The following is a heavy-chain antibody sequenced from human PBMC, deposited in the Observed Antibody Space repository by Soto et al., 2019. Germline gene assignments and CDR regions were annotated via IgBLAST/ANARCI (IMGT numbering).Heavy chain of an antibody. D-gene: IGHD3-10*01. CDR3: ARLPMV. J-gene: IGHJ4*02. V-gene: IGHV4-30-2*01. Sequence: SSETLSLTCAVSGGSISSGGYSWSWIRQPPGKGLEWIGYIYHSGSTYCNPSLKSRVTISEDRSKNQFSLKLSSVTAADTAVYYCARLPMVWGQGTLVTVSS. CDR2: IYHSGST. CDR1: GGSISSGGYS.